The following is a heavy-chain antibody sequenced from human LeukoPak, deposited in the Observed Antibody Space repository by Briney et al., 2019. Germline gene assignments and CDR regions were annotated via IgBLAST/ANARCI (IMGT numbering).Heavy chain of an antibody. V-gene: IGHV3-23*01. CDR2: ISHSGGAT. CDR3: AKANVKYCSGGSCFDAFDI. CDR1: GFPFSSHA. D-gene: IGHD2-15*01. Sequence: GGTLRLSCAGSGFPFSSHAMSWVRQAPGKGPEWVSAISHSGGATYYADSVKGRFTITRDNSKNTLYLQMNSLRAEDTAVYYCAKANVKYCSGGSCFDAFDIWGQGTMVTVSS. J-gene: IGHJ3*02.